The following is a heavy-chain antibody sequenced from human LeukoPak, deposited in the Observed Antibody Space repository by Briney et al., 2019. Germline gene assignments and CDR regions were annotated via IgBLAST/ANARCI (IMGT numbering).Heavy chain of an antibody. Sequence: PGRSLRLSCAASGFTFSSYAMHWVRQAPGKGLKWVAVISYDGSNKYYADSVKGRFTISRDNSKNTLYLQMNSLRAEDTAVYYCARGPHHADYYYYGMDVWGQGTTVTVSS. V-gene: IGHV3-30-3*01. CDR3: ARGPHHADYYYYGMDV. CDR1: GFTFSSYA. CDR2: ISYDGSNK. J-gene: IGHJ6*02.